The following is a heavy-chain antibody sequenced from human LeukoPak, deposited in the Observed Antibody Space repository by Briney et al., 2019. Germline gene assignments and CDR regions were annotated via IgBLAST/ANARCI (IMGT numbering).Heavy chain of an antibody. J-gene: IGHJ2*01. CDR2: IYTSGST. Sequence: PSETLSLTCTVSGGSISSYYWSWIRQPAGKGLEWIGRIYTSGSTNYNPSLKSRVTMSVDTSKNQFSLKLSSVTAADTAVYYCARSLESGNYYLYWYFDLWGRGTLVTVSS. V-gene: IGHV4-4*07. CDR3: ARSLESGNYYLYWYFDL. CDR1: GGSISSYY. D-gene: IGHD4-11*01.